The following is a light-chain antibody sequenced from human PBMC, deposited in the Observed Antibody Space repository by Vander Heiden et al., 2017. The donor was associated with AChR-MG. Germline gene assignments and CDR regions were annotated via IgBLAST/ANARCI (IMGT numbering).Light chain of an antibody. Sequence: QSVLTQPPSASGTPGQGVTISCSGSSTNMGSNYVYWYQQLPGTAPKLLVYRNNQRPSGVPDRFSGSKSGTSASLAISGLRSEDEADYYCAAWDDSLSGRVFGTGTKVTVL. V-gene: IGLV1-47*01. CDR1: STNMGSNY. J-gene: IGLJ1*01. CDR2: RNN. CDR3: AAWDDSLSGRV.